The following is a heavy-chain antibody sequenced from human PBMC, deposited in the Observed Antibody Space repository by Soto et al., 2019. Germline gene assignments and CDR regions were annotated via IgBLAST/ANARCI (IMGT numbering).Heavy chain of an antibody. CDR2: IYYSGST. CDR3: ARRPLDYYGSGSFNPT. D-gene: IGHD3-10*01. J-gene: IGHJ5*02. Sequence: SETLSLTCNVSGGSISSSSYYWGWIRQPSGKGLEWIGSIYYSGSTYYNPSLKSRVTISVDTSKNQFSLKLSSVTAADTAVYYCARRPLDYYGSGSFNPTWGQGTLVTVSS. CDR1: GGSISSSSYY. V-gene: IGHV4-39*01.